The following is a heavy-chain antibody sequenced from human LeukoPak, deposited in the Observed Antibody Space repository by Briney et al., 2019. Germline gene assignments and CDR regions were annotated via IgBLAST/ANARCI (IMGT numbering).Heavy chain of an antibody. J-gene: IGHJ4*02. CDR1: GRSISSGSYY. D-gene: IGHD6-19*01. CDR2: IYTSGST. CDR3: ARDSSGWYGQDY. Sequence: SQTLSLTCTVSGRSISSGSYYWSWIRQPAGMGLVWIGRIYTSGSTNYNPSLKSRVTISVDTSKNQFSLKLSSVTAADTAVYYCARDSSGWYGQDYWGQGTLVTVSS. V-gene: IGHV4-61*02.